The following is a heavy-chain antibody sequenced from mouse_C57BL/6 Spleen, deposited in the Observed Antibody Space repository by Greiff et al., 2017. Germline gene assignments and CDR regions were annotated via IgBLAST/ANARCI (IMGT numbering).Heavy chain of an antibody. D-gene: IGHD2-5*01. J-gene: IGHJ2*01. V-gene: IGHV1-64*01. CDR3: ARSRDSNYVNFDY. CDR2: IHPNSGST. CDR1: GYTFTSYW. Sequence: QVQLQQPGAELVKPGASVKLSCKASGYTFTSYWMHWVKQRPGQGLEWIGMIHPNSGSTNYNEKFKSKATLTVDKSSSTAYMQLSSLTSEDSAVYYCARSRDSNYVNFDYWGQGTTLTVSS.